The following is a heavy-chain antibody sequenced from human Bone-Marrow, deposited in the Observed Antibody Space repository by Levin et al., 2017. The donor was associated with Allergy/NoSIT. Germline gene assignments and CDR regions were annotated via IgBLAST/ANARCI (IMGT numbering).Heavy chain of an antibody. CDR3: ARDPLRRFDC. J-gene: IGHJ4*02. V-gene: IGHV3-7*01. Sequence: GGSLRLSCAASGFTFSDYWMTWVRQAPGKGLGWVANIKEDGIEKHYVDSVKGRFTISRDNAKNSLFLQMNSLRAEDTAVYYCARDPLRRFDCWGQGTLVTVSS. CDR2: IKEDGIEK. CDR1: GFTFSDYW.